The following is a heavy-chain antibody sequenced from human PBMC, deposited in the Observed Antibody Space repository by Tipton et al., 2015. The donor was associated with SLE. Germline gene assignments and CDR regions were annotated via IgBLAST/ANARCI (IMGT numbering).Heavy chain of an antibody. CDR1: GFTFSDYY. J-gene: IGHJ4*02. V-gene: IGHV3-11*06. CDR2: ISSSSSYT. CDR3: AKVGSPSLVSPWYFDY. D-gene: IGHD1-26*01. Sequence: SLRLSCAASGFTFSDYYMSWIRQAPGKGLEWVSYISSSSSYTNYADSVKGRFTISRDNSKNTLYLQMNSLRAEDTAVYYCAKVGSPSLVSPWYFDYWGQGTLVTVSS.